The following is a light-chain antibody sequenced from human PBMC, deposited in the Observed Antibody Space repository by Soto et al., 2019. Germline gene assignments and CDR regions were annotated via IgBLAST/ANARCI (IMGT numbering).Light chain of an antibody. J-gene: IGKJ4*01. CDR2: RAS. V-gene: IGKV3-15*01. CDR1: QSVSSS. Sequence: ERVMTQSPATLSVSPGERATLSCRASQSVSSSLAWYQQKPGQAPRLLIYRASTRATGIPARFSGSGSGTEFTLTISSLQSEDFAVYYCQQYHNLPPLTFGGGTKVEIK. CDR3: QQYHNLPPLT.